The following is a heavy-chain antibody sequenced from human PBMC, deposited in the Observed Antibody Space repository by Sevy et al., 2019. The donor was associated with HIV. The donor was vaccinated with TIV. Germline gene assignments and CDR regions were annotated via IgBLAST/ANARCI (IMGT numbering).Heavy chain of an antibody. D-gene: IGHD2-21*01. CDR3: ITEGCGGDCFFYYYYYMDV. CDR1: GFTFNNAW. J-gene: IGHJ6*03. Sequence: GGSLRLSCAASGFTFNNAWMSWVRQAPGKGLEWVGRIKSKTDGGTTDYAAPVKGRFTISRDDSKNTLYLQMNSLKTEDTAVYYCITEGCGGDCFFYYYYYMDVLGKGTTVTVSS. V-gene: IGHV3-15*01. CDR2: IKSKTDGGTT.